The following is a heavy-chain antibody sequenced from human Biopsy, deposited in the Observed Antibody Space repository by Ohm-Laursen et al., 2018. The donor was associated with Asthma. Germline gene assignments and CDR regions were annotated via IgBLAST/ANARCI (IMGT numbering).Heavy chain of an antibody. J-gene: IGHJ3*02. CDR3: VGDGTDDAFDI. D-gene: IGHD1-1*01. CDR1: GFSFSNFA. Sequence: SLRLSCAATGFSFSNFAIHWVRQAPGKGLEWVGVISKDASTQDYADSVKGRFTMARDNSKNTLDLQMNSLREEDTAAHYCVGDGTDDAFDIWGQGTVVSVSS. V-gene: IGHV3-30*01. CDR2: ISKDASTQ.